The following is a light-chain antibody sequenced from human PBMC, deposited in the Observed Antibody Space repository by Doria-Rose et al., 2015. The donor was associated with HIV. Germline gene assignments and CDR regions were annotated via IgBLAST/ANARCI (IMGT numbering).Light chain of an antibody. J-gene: IGKJ1*01. CDR3: QQYNGQSRT. Sequence: MTQSPSTLSASVGDTVTITCRASQSISIWLAWYQQKPGKAPKLLIYKASTLESGVPSGFSGSGSGTEFTLTISSLQPDDFATYYRQQYNGQSRTFGQGTKVEFK. CDR1: QSISIW. CDR2: KAS. V-gene: IGKV1-5*03.